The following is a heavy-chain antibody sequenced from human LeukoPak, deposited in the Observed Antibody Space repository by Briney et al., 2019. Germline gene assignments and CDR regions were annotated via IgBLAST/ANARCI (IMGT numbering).Heavy chain of an antibody. CDR1: GYAFTSYD. CDR2: MNPNSGNT. V-gene: IGHV1-8*03. J-gene: IGHJ6*03. CDR3: ARARSGYSGYDSFYYYYMDV. D-gene: IGHD5-12*01. Sequence: ASVKVSCKDSGYAFTSYDINWVRQATGQGLEWMGWMNPNSGNTGYAQKFQGRVTITRNTSISTAYMELSSLRSEDTAVYYCARARSGYSGYDSFYYYYMDVRGKGTTVTVSS.